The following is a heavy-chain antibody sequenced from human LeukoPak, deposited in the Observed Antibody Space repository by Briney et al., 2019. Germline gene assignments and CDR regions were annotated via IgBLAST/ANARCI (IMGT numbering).Heavy chain of an antibody. J-gene: IGHJ5*02. Sequence: SETLFLTCTVSGGSISSYYWSWLRQPAGKGLEWIGRIYTTGSTNYNPSLRSRVTMSVDTSKNQFSLKLTSVTAADTAVYYCARENGGYSPTWGQGTLVTVSS. V-gene: IGHV4-4*07. CDR2: IYTTGST. D-gene: IGHD5-18*01. CDR3: ARENGGYSPT. CDR1: GGSISSYY.